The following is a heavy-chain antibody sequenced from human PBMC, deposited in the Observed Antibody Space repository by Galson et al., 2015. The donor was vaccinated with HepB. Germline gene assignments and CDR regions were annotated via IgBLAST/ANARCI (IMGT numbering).Heavy chain of an antibody. V-gene: IGHV1-18*04. CDR2: ISTYNGEI. CDR3: ARDRTVTTERDYYYYCPMDV. CDR1: GYTFSRYG. J-gene: IGHJ6*02. D-gene: IGHD4-17*01. Sequence: SVKVSCKASGYTFSRYGFSWVRQAPRQGLEWMGWISTYNGEIRYAQKFQGRITMTTDASTNTAYMELRTLRLDDTAVYFCARDRTVTTERDYYYYCPMDVWGQGTTVTVS.